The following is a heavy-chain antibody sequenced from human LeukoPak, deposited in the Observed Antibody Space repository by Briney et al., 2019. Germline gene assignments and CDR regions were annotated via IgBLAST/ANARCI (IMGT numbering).Heavy chain of an antibody. J-gene: IGHJ4*02. Sequence: SETLSLTCTVSGGSISNYYWSWIRQPPGKALEWIGYIYYSGSTNYNPSLKSRVTISIDTSKNQFSLKLTSVTAADTAVYYCARRSQSARFDYWGQGTLVTVSS. V-gene: IGHV4-59*08. CDR1: GGSISNYY. CDR3: ARRSQSARFDY. CDR2: IYYSGST.